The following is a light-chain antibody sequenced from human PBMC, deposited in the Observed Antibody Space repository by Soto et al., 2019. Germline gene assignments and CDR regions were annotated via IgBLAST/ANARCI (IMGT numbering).Light chain of an antibody. CDR2: GVS. CDR1: QSVSSNY. V-gene: IGKV3-20*01. CDR3: HQYGASPWT. Sequence: EIVFTQSPGTLSLSAGGRATLSCRASQSVSSNYFAWFQQRPGQAPRLLIYGVSTRATGTPDRFSASGSATEFTLNINRXEPEDFAVYYCHQYGASPWTFGQGTKVDIK. J-gene: IGKJ1*01.